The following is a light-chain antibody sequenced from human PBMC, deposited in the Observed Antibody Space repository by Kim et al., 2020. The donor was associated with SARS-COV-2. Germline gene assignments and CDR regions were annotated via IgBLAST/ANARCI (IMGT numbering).Light chain of an antibody. CDR2: AAS. V-gene: IGKV3-20*01. CDR1: QSVGSSY. Sequence: SPGESATLSCRASQSVGSSYLAWYQQKPGQAPRRLIYAASTRATGIPDRFSGSGSGTDVTLTISRLEPEDSAVYYCHQYGSSPPYTFGQGTKLEI. J-gene: IGKJ2*01. CDR3: HQYGSSPPYT.